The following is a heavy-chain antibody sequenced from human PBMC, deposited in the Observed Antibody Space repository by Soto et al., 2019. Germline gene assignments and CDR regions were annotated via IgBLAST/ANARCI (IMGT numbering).Heavy chain of an antibody. CDR3: ASKYGDYDSYYYYGMDV. D-gene: IGHD4-17*01. Sequence: PGGSLRLSCAASGFTFSSYAMSWVRQAPGKGLEWVSAISGSGGSTYYADSVKGRFTISRDNSKNKLYLQMNSLRAEDTAVYYCASKYGDYDSYYYYGMDVWGQGTTVTVSS. CDR1: GFTFSSYA. J-gene: IGHJ6*02. CDR2: ISGSGGST. V-gene: IGHV3-23*01.